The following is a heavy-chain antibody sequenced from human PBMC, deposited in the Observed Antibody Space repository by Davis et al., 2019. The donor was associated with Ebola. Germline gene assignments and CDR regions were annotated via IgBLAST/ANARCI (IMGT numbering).Heavy chain of an antibody. V-gene: IGHV3-9*01. Sequence: SLKISCVASGFTFDDYAMHRVRQAPGQGLDLVSGISWISGSIGYADSVKCRFTISRDNAKNSLYLQMNSLRAEDTALYYCAKDSSSSRYYYSGMDVWGQGTTVTVSS. J-gene: IGHJ6*02. CDR3: AKDSSSSRYYYSGMDV. CDR2: ISWISGSI. CDR1: GFTFDDYA. D-gene: IGHD6-6*01.